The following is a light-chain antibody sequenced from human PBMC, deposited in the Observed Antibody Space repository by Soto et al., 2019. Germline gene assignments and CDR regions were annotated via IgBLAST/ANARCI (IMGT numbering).Light chain of an antibody. J-gene: IGKJ3*01. CDR2: GAS. Sequence: EIVLTQSPGTLSLSPGERATLSCRASQSVSSNNLAWYQQRPGQAPRVAIYGASTRATGIPERSSGSGSGTDFTLTISRLEPEDFAVYYCQQYGRSPFTFGPGTKLDIK. V-gene: IGKV3-20*01. CDR1: QSVSSNN. CDR3: QQYGRSPFT.